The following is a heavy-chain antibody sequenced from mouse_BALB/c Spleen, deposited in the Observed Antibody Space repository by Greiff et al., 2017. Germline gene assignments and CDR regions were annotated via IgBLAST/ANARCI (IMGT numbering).Heavy chain of an antibody. CDR2: IDPANGNT. D-gene: IGHD2-1*01. CDR1: GFNIKDTY. V-gene: IGHV14-3*02. CDR3: ARGGNHWYFDV. Sequence: VQLQQSGAELVKPGASVKLSCTASGFNIKDTYMHWVKQRPEQGLEWIGRIDPANGNTKYDPKFQGKATITADTTSNTAYLQLSSLTSEDTAVYYCARGGNHWYFDVWGAGTTVTVSS. J-gene: IGHJ1*01.